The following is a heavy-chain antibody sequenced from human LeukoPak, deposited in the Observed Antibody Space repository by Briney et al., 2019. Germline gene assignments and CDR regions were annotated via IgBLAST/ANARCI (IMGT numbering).Heavy chain of an antibody. D-gene: IGHD3-16*01. CDR1: GYRFTSYW. CDR3: ARVLTDMLDFYYFYYMDV. CDR2: IYPGDSDT. Sequence: GESLPISCKGSGYRFTSYWIGWVRQMPGKGLEWMGIIYPGDSDTRYSPSFQGQVTISADKSISTAYLQWSSLKASDTAMYYCARVLTDMLDFYYFYYMDVWGKGTTVTISS. V-gene: IGHV5-51*01. J-gene: IGHJ6*03.